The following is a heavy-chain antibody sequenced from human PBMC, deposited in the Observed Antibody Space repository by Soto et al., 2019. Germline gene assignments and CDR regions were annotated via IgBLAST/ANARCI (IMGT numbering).Heavy chain of an antibody. Sequence: QVQLQESGPGLVKPSETLSLICTVSGGSISSYYWNWIRQPPGKGLEWMGYVYYTGRTNYSPSLKSRVTISVDTSKNQFSLRLTSVTAADTAVYYCAREWLRSSNYVDVWGKGTTVTVSS. CDR1: GGSISSYY. CDR2: VYYTGRT. CDR3: AREWLRSSNYVDV. D-gene: IGHD5-12*01. J-gene: IGHJ6*03. V-gene: IGHV4-59*13.